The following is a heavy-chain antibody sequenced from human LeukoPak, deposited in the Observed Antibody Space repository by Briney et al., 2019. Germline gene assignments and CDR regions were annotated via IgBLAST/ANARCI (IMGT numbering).Heavy chain of an antibody. Sequence: GGSLRLSCAASGFTFSSYAMHWVRQAPGKGLEWVAVISYDGSNKYYADSVKGRFTISRDNSKNTLYLQMNSLRAEDTAVYYCAREAYGDSRWFDYWGQGTLVTVSS. D-gene: IGHD4-17*01. CDR3: AREAYGDSRWFDY. CDR2: ISYDGSNK. J-gene: IGHJ4*02. CDR1: GFTFSSYA. V-gene: IGHV3-30-3*01.